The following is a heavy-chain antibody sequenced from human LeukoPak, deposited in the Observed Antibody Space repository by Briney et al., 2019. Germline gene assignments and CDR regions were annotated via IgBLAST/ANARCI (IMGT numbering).Heavy chain of an antibody. CDR1: GYTFTSYD. D-gene: IGHD3-10*01. CDR2: INPNSGGT. J-gene: IGHJ4*02. CDR3: ARGGNYYGSGSYLSPCDY. Sequence: ASVKVSCKASGYTFTSYDINWVRQAPGQGLEWMGWINPNSGGTNYAQKFQGWVTMTRDTSISTAYMELSRLRSDDTAVYYCARGGNYYGSGSYLSPCDYWGQGTLVTASS. V-gene: IGHV1-2*04.